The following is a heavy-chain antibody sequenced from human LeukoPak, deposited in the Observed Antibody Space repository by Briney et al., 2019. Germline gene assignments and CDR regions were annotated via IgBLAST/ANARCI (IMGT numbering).Heavy chain of an antibody. CDR2: ISGSGGST. J-gene: IGHJ5*02. CDR3: AKWATSGFDP. Sequence: RSGGSLRLSCAASGFTFSSYVMSWVRQAPGKGLEWVSAISGSGGSTYYADSVKGRFTVSRDNSKNTLYLQMNSLRAEDTAVYYCAKWATSGFDPWGQGTLVTVPS. CDR1: GFTFSSYV. V-gene: IGHV3-23*01.